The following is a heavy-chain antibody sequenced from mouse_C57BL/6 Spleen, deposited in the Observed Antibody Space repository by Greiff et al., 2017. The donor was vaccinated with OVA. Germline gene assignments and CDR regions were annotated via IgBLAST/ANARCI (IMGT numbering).Heavy chain of an antibody. Sequence: EVKLVESGGGLVKPGGSLKLSCAASGFTFSSYAMSWVRQTPEKRLEWVATISDGGSYTYYPDNVKGRFTISRDKAKNNLYLQMSHLKSEDTAMYYCAREGLFTTVVALYAMDYWGQGTSVTVSS. D-gene: IGHD1-1*01. V-gene: IGHV5-4*01. CDR3: AREGLFTTVVALYAMDY. J-gene: IGHJ4*01. CDR1: GFTFSSYA. CDR2: ISDGGSYT.